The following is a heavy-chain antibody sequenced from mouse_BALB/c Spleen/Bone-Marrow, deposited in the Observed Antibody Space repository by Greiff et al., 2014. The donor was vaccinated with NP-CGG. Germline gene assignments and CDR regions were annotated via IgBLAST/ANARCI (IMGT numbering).Heavy chain of an antibody. J-gene: IGHJ1*01. Sequence: VQLQQSGPGLVKPSRSLSLTCSVTGYSITSGYYWNWIRQFPGNKLEWMGYISYDGSNKYNPSLKNRISITRDTSKNQSFLKSNSVTTEDTTTYYCAKLLYWYFDVWGAGTTVTVSS. CDR2: ISYDGSN. V-gene: IGHV3-6*02. CDR3: AKLLYWYFDV. CDR1: GYSITSGYY.